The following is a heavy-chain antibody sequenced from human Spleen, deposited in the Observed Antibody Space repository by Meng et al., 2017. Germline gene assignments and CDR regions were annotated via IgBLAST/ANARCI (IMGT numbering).Heavy chain of an antibody. D-gene: IGHD3-22*01. CDR2: INHSGST. V-gene: IGHV4-34*01. CDR3: ARGIPNYDSSGYYYVYFDY. J-gene: IGHJ4*02. Sequence: SETLSLTCAVYGGSFSGYYWSWIRRPPGKGLEWIGEINHSGSTNYNPSLKSRVTISVDTSKNQFSLKLSSVTAADTAVYYCARGIPNYDSSGYYYVYFDYWGQGTLVTVSS. CDR1: GGSFSGYY.